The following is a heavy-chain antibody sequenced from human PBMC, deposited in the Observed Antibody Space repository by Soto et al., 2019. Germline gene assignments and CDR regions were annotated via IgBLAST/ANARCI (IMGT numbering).Heavy chain of an antibody. CDR3: ARLNVYWVSTSCHGFYGMDV. D-gene: IGHD2-2*01. CDR1: GGSVSSNSYS. V-gene: IGHV4-39*01. CDR2: IYSTENT. Sequence: QLPLQESGPGLVKPSETLSLTCTVSGGSVSSNSYSWGWIRQSPGKGLEWIGTIYSTENTYYHAPRLTRVIISLDTSMTEFSLRLISVTAADTAVYYCARLNVYWVSTSCHGFYGMDVWGQGTTVTVSS. J-gene: IGHJ6*02.